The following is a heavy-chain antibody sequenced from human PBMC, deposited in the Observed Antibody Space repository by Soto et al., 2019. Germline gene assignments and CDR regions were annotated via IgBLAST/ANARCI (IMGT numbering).Heavy chain of an antibody. CDR3: TRPGFGQYGDYYYYMDV. D-gene: IGHD4-17*01. CDR1: GGSISSSSYY. CDR2: IYYTGNT. Sequence: SETLSLTCTVSGGSISSSSYYWGWIRQPPGKGLEWIGSIYYTGNTNYNPSLKRRVTISVDTSKNQFSLKLSSETAADTGVYYCTRPGFGQYGDYYYYMDVWGKGTTVPVSS. J-gene: IGHJ6*03. V-gene: IGHV4-39*01.